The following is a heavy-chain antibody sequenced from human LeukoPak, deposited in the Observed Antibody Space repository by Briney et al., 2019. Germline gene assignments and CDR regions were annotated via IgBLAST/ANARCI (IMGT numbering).Heavy chain of an antibody. J-gene: IGHJ4*02. Sequence: GGSLRLSCAASGFTLSSYGMHWVRQAPGKGLEWVAVISYDGSNKYYADSVKGRFTISRDNSKNTLYLQMNSLRAEDTAVYYCAKDLGDGTFDYWGQGTLVTVSS. CDR2: ISYDGSNK. D-gene: IGHD2-21*02. CDR3: AKDLGDGTFDY. CDR1: GFTLSSYG. V-gene: IGHV3-30*18.